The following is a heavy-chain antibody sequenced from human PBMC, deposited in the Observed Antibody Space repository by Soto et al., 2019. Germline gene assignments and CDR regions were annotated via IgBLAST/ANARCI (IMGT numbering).Heavy chain of an antibody. CDR2: ISAGGGST. D-gene: IGHD4-17*01. CDR3: AHPRGYGVFDAYDI. CDR1: GFTFSTYA. J-gene: IGHJ3*02. Sequence: PWGSLRLSCAASGFTFSTYAMSWVRQAPGKGLEWVSAISAGGGSTYYADSVKGRFTISRDNSMNALYLQMNSLRIEDTAVYYCAHPRGYGVFDAYDIWGQGTLVTVSS. V-gene: IGHV3-23*01.